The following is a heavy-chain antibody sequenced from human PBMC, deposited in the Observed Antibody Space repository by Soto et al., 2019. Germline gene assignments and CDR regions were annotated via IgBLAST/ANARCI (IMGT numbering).Heavy chain of an antibody. CDR3: ARRHGSDWFNDY. Sequence: ASVKVSCKASGYTFTTYAIHWVRQAPGQSLEWMGWINTDNGNTYYSQKMQARVTITRDTSASTAYMELSSLKSEDTAVYYCARRHGSDWFNDYWGQGALVTVSS. J-gene: IGHJ4*02. CDR1: GYTFTTYA. CDR2: INTDNGNT. D-gene: IGHD6-19*01. V-gene: IGHV1-3*04.